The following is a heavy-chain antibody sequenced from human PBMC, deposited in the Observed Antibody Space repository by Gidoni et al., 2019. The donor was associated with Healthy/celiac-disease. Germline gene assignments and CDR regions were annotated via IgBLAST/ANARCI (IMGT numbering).Heavy chain of an antibody. CDR2: IYYSGST. J-gene: IGHJ4*02. CDR3: ARFSISSARFDY. Sequence: QVQLQESGPGLVKPSETLSLTCTVSGGSISSYYWSWIRQPPGKGLEWIGYIYYSGSTNYNPSLKSRVTISVDTSKNQFSLKLSSVTAADTAVYYCARFSISSARFDYWGQGTLVTVSS. V-gene: IGHV4-59*01. CDR1: GGSISSYY.